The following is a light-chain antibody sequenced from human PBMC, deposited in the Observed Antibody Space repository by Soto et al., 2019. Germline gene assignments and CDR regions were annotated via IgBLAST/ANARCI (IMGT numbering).Light chain of an antibody. CDR1: SSDVGSYNV. CDR3: CSYAGSNTWV. CDR2: EAT. Sequence: ALTQPASVSGSPGQSITISCTGTSSDVGSYNVVSWYQQHPGKAPKFMIYEATKRPSGVSNRFSGSKSGNTASLTISGLQAEDEADYYCCSYAGSNTWVFGGGTKLTVL. V-gene: IGLV2-23*01. J-gene: IGLJ3*02.